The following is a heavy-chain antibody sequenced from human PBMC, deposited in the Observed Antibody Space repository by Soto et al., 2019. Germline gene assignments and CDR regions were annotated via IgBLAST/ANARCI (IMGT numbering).Heavy chain of an antibody. J-gene: IGHJ4*02. CDR2: IIPIFGTA. Sequence: GASVKLSCKASGGTFSIYAISWVLQAPGQGLEWMGGIIPIFGTANYAQKFQGRVTITADESTSTAYMELSSLRSEDTAVYYCAREDGPIVDLSVQVVLVSVSS. CDR1: GGTFSIYA. CDR3: AREDGPIVDL. V-gene: IGHV1-69*13.